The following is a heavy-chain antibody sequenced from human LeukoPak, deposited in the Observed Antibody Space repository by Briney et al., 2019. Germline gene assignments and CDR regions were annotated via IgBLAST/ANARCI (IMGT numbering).Heavy chain of an antibody. CDR3: ARVRYNWNDVGAFDI. CDR2: ISYSGST. J-gene: IGHJ3*02. V-gene: IGHV4-59*11. D-gene: IGHD1-20*01. CDR1: GGSFTSHY. Sequence: KPSETLSLTCTVSGGSFTSHYWSWIRQPPGKGLEWIGYISYSGSTTYNPSLKSRVTILVDTSKNQFSLRLSSMTAADTAVFYCARVRYNWNDVGAFDIWGQGTMVTVSS.